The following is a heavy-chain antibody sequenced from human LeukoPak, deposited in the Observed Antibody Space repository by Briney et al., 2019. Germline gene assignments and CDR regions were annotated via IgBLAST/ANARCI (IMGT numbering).Heavy chain of an antibody. Sequence: GGSLRLFCAASGFTFSSYGMHWVRQAPGKGLEWVAFIRYDGSNKYYADSVKGRFTISRDNSKNTLYLQMNSLRAEDTAVYYCAKTREWGLYYFDYWGQGTLVTVSS. CDR2: IRYDGSNK. CDR3: AKTREWGLYYFDY. CDR1: GFTFSSYG. D-gene: IGHD3-3*01. J-gene: IGHJ4*02. V-gene: IGHV3-30*02.